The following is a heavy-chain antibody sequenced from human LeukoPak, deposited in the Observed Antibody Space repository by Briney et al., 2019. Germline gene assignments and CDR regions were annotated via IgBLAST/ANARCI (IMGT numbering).Heavy chain of an antibody. V-gene: IGHV4-31*03. Sequence: SQTLSLTCTVSGVSISSGGYYWSWIRQHPGKGLEWIGYTYYSGSTYYNPSLKSRVTISVDTSKNQFSLKLSSVTAADTAVYYCARAGNSYYYDSSVPWGQGTLVTVSS. CDR3: ARAGNSYYYDSSVP. D-gene: IGHD3-22*01. CDR1: GVSISSGGYY. J-gene: IGHJ5*02. CDR2: TYYSGST.